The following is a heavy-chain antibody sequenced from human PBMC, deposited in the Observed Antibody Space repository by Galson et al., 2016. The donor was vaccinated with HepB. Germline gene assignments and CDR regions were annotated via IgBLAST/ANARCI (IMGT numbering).Heavy chain of an antibody. V-gene: IGHV3-30*18. D-gene: IGHD2-15*01. CDR1: GFVFSNYG. CDR3: TKQVAEGGLGDT. CDR2: LSYNGLNQ. Sequence: SLRLSCAASGFVFSNYGMHWVRQAPGRGLEWVAGLSYNGLNQNYPDSLIGRFTVSRDNSNRIMYLQLDSLRPDDTAVYYCTKQVAEGGLGDTWGQGTVVAVSS. J-gene: IGHJ5*02.